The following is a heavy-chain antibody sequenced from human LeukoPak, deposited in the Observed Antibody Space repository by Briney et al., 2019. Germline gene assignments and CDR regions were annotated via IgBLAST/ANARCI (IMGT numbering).Heavy chain of an antibody. D-gene: IGHD4/OR15-4a*01. CDR2: ISSSSSTI. V-gene: IGHV3-48*01. Sequence: PGGSLRLSCAASGFTFSSYAMSWVRQAPGKGLEWVSYISSSSSTIYYADSVKGRLTISRDNSKNTLYLQMNSLRAEDTAVYFCARAAYGALDYWGQGTLVTVSS. CDR1: GFTFSSYA. J-gene: IGHJ4*02. CDR3: ARAAYGALDY.